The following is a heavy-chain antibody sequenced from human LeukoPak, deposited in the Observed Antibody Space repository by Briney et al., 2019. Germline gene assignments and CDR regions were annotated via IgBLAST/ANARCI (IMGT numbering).Heavy chain of an antibody. Sequence: ASVKVSCKTSGYTFTTYDINWVRQATGQGLEWMGWMDPNSGMTGNAQKFQGRLTMTTDTSTSTAYMELRSLRSDDTAVYYCARSSGSGSHTLRFDPWGQGTLVTVSS. CDR1: GYTFTTYD. V-gene: IGHV1-8*01. CDR3: ARSSGSGSHTLRFDP. J-gene: IGHJ5*02. D-gene: IGHD3-10*01. CDR2: MDPNSGMT.